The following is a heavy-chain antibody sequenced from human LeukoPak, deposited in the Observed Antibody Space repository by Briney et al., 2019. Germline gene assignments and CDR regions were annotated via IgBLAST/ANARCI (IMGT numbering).Heavy chain of an antibody. CDR2: ISYDGSNK. D-gene: IGHD3-10*01. Sequence: GRSLRLSCAASGFTFSSYGMHWVRQAPGKGLEWVAVISYDGSNKYYADSVKGRFTISRDDSKNTLYLQMNSLRAEDTAVYYCAKPSGALLWFGELLYNWFDPWGQGTLVTVSS. J-gene: IGHJ5*02. V-gene: IGHV3-30*18. CDR1: GFTFSSYG. CDR3: AKPSGALLWFGELLYNWFDP.